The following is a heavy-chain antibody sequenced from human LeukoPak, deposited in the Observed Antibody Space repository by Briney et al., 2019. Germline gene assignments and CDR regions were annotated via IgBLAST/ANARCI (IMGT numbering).Heavy chain of an antibody. J-gene: IGHJ4*02. Sequence: SETLSLTCAVYGGSFGGYFWSWIRQPPGKGLEWIGEINHSGSTNYNPSLKSRVTISVDTSKNQFSLKLSSVTAADTAVYYCARTGLYYYDSSGRPLDYWGQRTLVTVSS. CDR3: ARTGLYYYDSSGRPLDY. V-gene: IGHV4-34*01. D-gene: IGHD3-22*01. CDR2: INHSGST. CDR1: GGSFGGYF.